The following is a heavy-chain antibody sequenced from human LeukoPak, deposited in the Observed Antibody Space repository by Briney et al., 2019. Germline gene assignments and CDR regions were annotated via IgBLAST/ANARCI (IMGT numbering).Heavy chain of an antibody. CDR1: GGTFSSYA. J-gene: IGHJ6*02. CDR2: IIPILGIA. D-gene: IGHD3-3*01. V-gene: IGHV1-69*04. CDR3: ARDLSGVVIRPCYYYGMDV. Sequence: SVKVSCKASGGTFSSYAISWVRQAPGQGLEWMGRIIPILGIANYAQKFQGRVTITADKSTSTAYMELSSLRSEDTAVYYCARDLSGVVIRPCYYYGMDVWGQGTTVTVSS.